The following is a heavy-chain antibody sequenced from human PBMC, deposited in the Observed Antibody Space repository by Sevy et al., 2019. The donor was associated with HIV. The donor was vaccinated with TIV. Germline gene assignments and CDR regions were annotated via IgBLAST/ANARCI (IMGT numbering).Heavy chain of an antibody. CDR3: AGGSSENRNYFDY. J-gene: IGHJ4*02. CDR2: DGSSK. V-gene: IGHV3-30-3*01. CDR1: GFTFSIYA. D-gene: IGHD2-15*01. Sequence: GGSLRLSCAASGFTFSIYAMHWVRQAPGKGLEWVVLDGSSKYHADSVKGRFTISTDNSKNTLYLQMNSLRPEDTAVYYCAGGSSENRNYFDYWGQGTLVTVSS.